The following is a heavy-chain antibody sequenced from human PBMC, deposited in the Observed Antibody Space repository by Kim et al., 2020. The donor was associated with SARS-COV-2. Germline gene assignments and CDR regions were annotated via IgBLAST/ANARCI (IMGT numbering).Heavy chain of an antibody. J-gene: IGHJ6*02. V-gene: IGHV3-15*01. D-gene: IGHD3-3*01. Sequence: PVKGRFTISRDDSKNTLYLQMNSLKTEDTAVYYWTTSITIFGVVYGMDVWGQGTTVTVSS. CDR3: TTSITIFGVVYGMDV.